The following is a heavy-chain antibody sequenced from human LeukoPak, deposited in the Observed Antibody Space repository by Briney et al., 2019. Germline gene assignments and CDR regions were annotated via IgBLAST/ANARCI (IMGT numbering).Heavy chain of an antibody. D-gene: IGHD1-26*01. CDR3: ARLVGASEGDY. CDR1: GGSISSSSYY. Sequence: SETLSLTCTVSGGSISSSSYYWGWIRQPPGKGLEWIGSIYYSGSTYYNPSLKSRVTISVDTSKNQFSLKLSSVTAADTAMYYCARLVGASEGDYWGQGTLVTVSS. V-gene: IGHV4-39*01. CDR2: IYYSGST. J-gene: IGHJ4*02.